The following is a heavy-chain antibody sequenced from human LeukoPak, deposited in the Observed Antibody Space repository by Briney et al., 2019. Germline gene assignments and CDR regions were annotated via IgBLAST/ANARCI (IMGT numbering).Heavy chain of an antibody. CDR1: GFTFSSYS. Sequence: PGGSLRLSCAASGFTFSSYSMNWVRQAPGKGLEWVSYISSSSSTIYYADSVKGRFTISRDNAKNSLYLQMNSLRAEDTAVYYCARASNSGSYRFDPWGQGTLVTVSS. V-gene: IGHV3-48*04. CDR3: ARASNSGSYRFDP. D-gene: IGHD1-26*01. J-gene: IGHJ5*02. CDR2: ISSSSSTI.